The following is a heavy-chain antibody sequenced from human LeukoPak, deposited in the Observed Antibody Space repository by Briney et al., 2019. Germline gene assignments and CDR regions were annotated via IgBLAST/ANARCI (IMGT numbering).Heavy chain of an antibody. Sequence: GASVKVSCKASGYTFTGYCMHWVRQAPGQGLEWMGWINPNSGGTNYVQKFQGWVTMTRDTSISTAYMELSRLRSDDTAVYYCARDRSTTGTGWGMDVWGKGTTVTVSS. CDR3: ARDRSTTGTGWGMDV. J-gene: IGHJ6*04. CDR1: GYTFTGYC. D-gene: IGHD1-1*01. V-gene: IGHV1-2*04. CDR2: INPNSGGT.